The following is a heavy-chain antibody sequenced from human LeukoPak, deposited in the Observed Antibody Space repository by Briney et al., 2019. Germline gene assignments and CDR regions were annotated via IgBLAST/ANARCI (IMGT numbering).Heavy chain of an antibody. CDR2: INAGNGNT. J-gene: IGHJ5*02. V-gene: IGHV1-3*01. Sequence: ASVQVSCKASGYTFTSYAMHWVRQAPGQRLEWMGWINAGNGNTKYSQKFQGRVTITRDTSASTAYMELSSLRSEDTAVYYCARAPITMVRGSWFDPWGQGTLVTVSS. CDR1: GYTFTSYA. D-gene: IGHD3-10*01. CDR3: ARAPITMVRGSWFDP.